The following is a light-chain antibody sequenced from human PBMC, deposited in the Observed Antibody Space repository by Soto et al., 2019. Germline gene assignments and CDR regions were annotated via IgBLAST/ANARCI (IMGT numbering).Light chain of an antibody. Sequence: QSVLTQSPSVSAAPGQTVTISCSGSSSNIGNNYVYWYQQLPGTAPKLLIYDNNKRPSGIPDRFSGSKSGTSGTLDITGLQTGDEADYYCATWDGSLPGEVFGGGTKVTVL. CDR3: ATWDGSLPGEV. J-gene: IGLJ2*01. CDR1: SSNIGNNY. V-gene: IGLV1-51*01. CDR2: DNN.